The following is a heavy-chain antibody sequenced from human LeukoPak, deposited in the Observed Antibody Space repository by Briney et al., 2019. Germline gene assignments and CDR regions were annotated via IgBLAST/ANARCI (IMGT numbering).Heavy chain of an antibody. Sequence: GRSLRLSCAASGFTFSSYAMHWVRQAPGKGLEWVSVIYSGGSTYYADSVKGRFTISRDNSKNTLYLQMNSLRAKDTAVYYCARESLLYYYDSSGYFSYWGQGTLVTVSS. D-gene: IGHD3-22*01. J-gene: IGHJ4*02. V-gene: IGHV3-53*01. CDR2: IYSGGST. CDR3: ARESLLYYYDSSGYFSY. CDR1: GFTFSSYA.